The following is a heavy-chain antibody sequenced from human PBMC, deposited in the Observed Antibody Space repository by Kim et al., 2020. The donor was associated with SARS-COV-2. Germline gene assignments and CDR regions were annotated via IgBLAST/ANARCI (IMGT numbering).Heavy chain of an antibody. V-gene: IGHV3-33*01. D-gene: IGHD3-22*01. J-gene: IGHJ4*02. CDR2: IWYDGSNK. Sequence: GGSLRLSCAASGFTFSSYGMHWVRQAPGKGLEWVAVIWYDGSNKYYADSVKGRFTISRDNSKNTLYLQMNSLRAEDTAVYYCARAGYYYDSSGYYKIDYWGQGTLVTVSS. CDR1: GFTFSSYG. CDR3: ARAGYYYDSSGYYKIDY.